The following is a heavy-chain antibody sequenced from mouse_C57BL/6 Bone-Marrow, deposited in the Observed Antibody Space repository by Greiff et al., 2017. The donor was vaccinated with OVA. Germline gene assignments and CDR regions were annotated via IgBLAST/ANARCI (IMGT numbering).Heavy chain of an antibody. D-gene: IGHD1-1*01. Sequence: QVQLQQSGAELMKPGASVKLSCKATGYTFTGYWIEWVKQRPGHGLEWIGEILPGSGSTNYNEKIKGKATFTADTSSTTAYMQLSILTTEDSAIYYCARSDYGSSYFAYWGQGTLVTVAA. CDR3: ARSDYGSSYFAY. CDR1: GYTFTGYW. V-gene: IGHV1-9*01. CDR2: ILPGSGST. J-gene: IGHJ3*01.